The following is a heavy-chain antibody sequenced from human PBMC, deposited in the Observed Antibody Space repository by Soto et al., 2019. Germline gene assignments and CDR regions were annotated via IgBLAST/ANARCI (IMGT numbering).Heavy chain of an antibody. D-gene: IGHD4-17*01. CDR3: AKVVYGYGGNSGYNWFDP. J-gene: IGHJ5*02. Sequence: EVQLLESGGGLVQPGGSLRLSCAASGFTFSSYAMSWVRQAPGKGLEWVSAISGSGGSTYYADSVKGRFTISRDNSKNTLYLQMNSLRAEDTAVYYCAKVVYGYGGNSGYNWFDPWGQGTLVTVSS. CDR1: GFTFSSYA. CDR2: ISGSGGST. V-gene: IGHV3-23*01.